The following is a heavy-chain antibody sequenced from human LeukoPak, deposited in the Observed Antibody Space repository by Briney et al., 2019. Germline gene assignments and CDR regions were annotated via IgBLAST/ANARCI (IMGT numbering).Heavy chain of an antibody. CDR3: ARVGCSSTSCSSEYYYMDV. CDR2: INPNSGGT. Sequence: ASVKVSCKASGYTFTGYYMHWVRQAPGQGLEWMGWINPNSGGTKYAQMFQGRVTMTKDTSISTAYMELSRLRSDDTAVYYCARVGCSSTSCSSEYYYMDVWGKGTTVTVSS. J-gene: IGHJ6*03. V-gene: IGHV1-2*02. CDR1: GYTFTGYY. D-gene: IGHD2-2*01.